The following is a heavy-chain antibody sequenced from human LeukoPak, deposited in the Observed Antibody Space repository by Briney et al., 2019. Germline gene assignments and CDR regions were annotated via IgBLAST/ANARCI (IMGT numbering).Heavy chain of an antibody. J-gene: IGHJ5*02. Sequence: SETLSLTCTVSGGSISSHYWSWIRQPPGKGLEWIGYIYYSGSTNYNPSLKSRVTISVDTSKNQFSLKLSSVTAADTAVYYCARDHAVPAAMGWFDPWGQGTLVTVSS. D-gene: IGHD2-2*01. CDR3: ARDHAVPAAMGWFDP. CDR2: IYYSGST. V-gene: IGHV4-59*11. CDR1: GGSISSHY.